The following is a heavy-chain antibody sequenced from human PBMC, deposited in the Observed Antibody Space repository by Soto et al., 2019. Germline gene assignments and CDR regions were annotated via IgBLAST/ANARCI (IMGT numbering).Heavy chain of an antibody. Sequence: PSETLSLTCTFSCGSVNSDYYYWSWIRQPPGKGLEWIGYIYYSGSTNYNPSLKSRVTISIDASRNQFSLMLGSVTAADTAVFYCAREYSNSPEAFDLWGQGTLVTVSS. CDR1: CGSVNSDYYY. J-gene: IGHJ4*02. CDR2: IYYSGST. V-gene: IGHV4-61*01. D-gene: IGHD6-6*01. CDR3: AREYSNSPEAFDL.